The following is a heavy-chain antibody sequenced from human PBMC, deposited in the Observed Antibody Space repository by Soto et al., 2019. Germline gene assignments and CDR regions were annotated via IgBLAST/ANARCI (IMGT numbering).Heavy chain of an antibody. V-gene: IGHV3-30*18. Sequence: QVQLVESGGGVVQPGRSLRLSCAASGFTSSSYGMHWVRQAPGKGLEWVAVISYDGSNKYYADSVKGRFTISRDNSKNTLYLQMNSLRAEDTAVYYCAKRAPPRYTSGKAYYYGMDVWGQGTTVTVSS. CDR3: AKRAPPRYTSGKAYYYGMDV. D-gene: IGHD5-12*01. CDR2: ISYDGSNK. CDR1: GFTSSSYG. J-gene: IGHJ6*02.